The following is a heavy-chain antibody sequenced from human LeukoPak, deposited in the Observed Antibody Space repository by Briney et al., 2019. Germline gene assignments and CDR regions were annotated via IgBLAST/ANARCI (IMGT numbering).Heavy chain of an antibody. CDR3: ARGWGSEDAFDI. CDR2: IYYSGST. J-gene: IGHJ3*02. CDR1: GGSISRSSYY. V-gene: IGHV4-39*01. Sequence: PSETLSLTCTVSGGSISRSSYYWGWIRQPPGKGLEWIGSIYYSGSTYYNPSLKSRVTISVDTSKNQFSLKLSSVTAADTAVYYCARGWGSEDAFDIWGQGTMVTVSS. D-gene: IGHD7-27*01.